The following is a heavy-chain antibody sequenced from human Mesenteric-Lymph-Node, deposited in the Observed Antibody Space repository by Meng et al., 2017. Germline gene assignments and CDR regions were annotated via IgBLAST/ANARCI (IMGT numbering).Heavy chain of an antibody. V-gene: IGHV1-3*01. J-gene: IGHJ4*02. CDR1: GYTFTSYA. CDR2: INAGNGNT. D-gene: IGHD5-24*01. Sequence: QGPLVRSGAEVKKPGASVKVSCKAFGYTFTSYAMHWVRQAPGQRLEWMGWINAGNGNTKYSQKFQGRVTITRDTSASTAYMELSSLRSEDTAIYYCARSPLDGYNYHFDYWGQGTLVTVSS. CDR3: ARSPLDGYNYHFDY.